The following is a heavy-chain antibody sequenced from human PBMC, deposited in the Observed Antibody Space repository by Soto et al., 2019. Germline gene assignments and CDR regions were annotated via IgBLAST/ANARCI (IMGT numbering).Heavy chain of an antibody. Sequence: QITLKESGPTLVKPTQTLTLTCTFSGFSLTTRGVGVGWIRQPPGKALECLALIYWYDDKRYSPSLQSRRSITKNTSKNQVVLTMTNVDPVDTATYYCAHIPNYYQYDWFDPWGQGTLVSVSS. D-gene: IGHD3-16*01. V-gene: IGHV2-5*01. CDR1: GFSLTTRGVG. CDR3: AHIPNYYQYDWFDP. J-gene: IGHJ5*02. CDR2: IYWYDDK.